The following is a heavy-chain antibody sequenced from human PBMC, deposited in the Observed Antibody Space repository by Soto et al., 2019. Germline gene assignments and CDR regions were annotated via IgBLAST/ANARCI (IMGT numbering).Heavy chain of an antibody. J-gene: IGHJ3*02. Sequence: QVQLVQSGAEVKKPGASVKVSCKASGYTFTSYAMHWVRQAPGQRLERMGWINAGNGNTKYSQKFQGRVTITRDTSASTAYMELSSLRSEDTAVYYCARTYGSGKFSAFDIWGQGTMVTVSS. V-gene: IGHV1-3*01. CDR3: ARTYGSGKFSAFDI. CDR2: INAGNGNT. CDR1: GYTFTSYA. D-gene: IGHD3-10*01.